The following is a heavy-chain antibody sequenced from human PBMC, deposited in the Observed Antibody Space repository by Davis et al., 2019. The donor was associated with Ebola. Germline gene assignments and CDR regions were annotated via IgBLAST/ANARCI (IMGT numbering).Heavy chain of an antibody. V-gene: IGHV1-3*01. CDR3: AGGVVPAAIGRVMDYDGMDV. CDR2: INAGNGNT. CDR1: RYTFTSYA. Sequence: AASVKVSCKASRYTFTSYAMHWVRQAPGQRLEWMGWINAGNGNTKYSQKFQGRVTITRDTSASTAFMELSSLRSEDTAVYYCAGGVVPAAIGRVMDYDGMDVWGQGTTVTVSS. D-gene: IGHD2-2*01. J-gene: IGHJ6*02.